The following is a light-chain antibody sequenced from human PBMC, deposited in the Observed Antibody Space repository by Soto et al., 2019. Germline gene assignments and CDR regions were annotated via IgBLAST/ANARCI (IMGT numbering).Light chain of an antibody. Sequence: ESVLTQSPGTLSLSPGERATLSCRASQSVSSNYFAWYQQKRGQAPRLPIYGASIRVTGIPTRFSGSGTGTDLTLTNSRLEPEDFAVYACQQYNTSPRTFGQGNKVEI. V-gene: IGKV3-20*01. CDR1: QSVSSNY. CDR3: QQYNTSPRT. J-gene: IGKJ1*01. CDR2: GAS.